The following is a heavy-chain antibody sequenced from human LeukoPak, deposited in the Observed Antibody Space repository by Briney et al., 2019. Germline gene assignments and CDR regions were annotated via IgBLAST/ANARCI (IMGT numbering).Heavy chain of an antibody. V-gene: IGHV3-30-3*01. D-gene: IGHD3-3*01. J-gene: IGHJ3*02. CDR1: GFTFSSYA. Sequence: PGRSLRLSCAASGFTFSSYAMHWVRQAPGKGLEWVAVISYDGSNKYYADSVKGRFTISRDNSKNTPYLQMNSLRAEDTAVYYCAREGVLRFLEWGAFDIWGQGTMVTVSS. CDR2: ISYDGSNK. CDR3: AREGVLRFLEWGAFDI.